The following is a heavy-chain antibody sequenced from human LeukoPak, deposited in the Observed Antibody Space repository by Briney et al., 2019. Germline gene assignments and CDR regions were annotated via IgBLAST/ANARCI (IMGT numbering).Heavy chain of an antibody. CDR3: ARGEDYDSSGYYDWYFDL. V-gene: IGHV4-59*01. CDR1: GGSISSYY. CDR2: IYYSGST. Sequence: SETLSLTCTVSGGSISSYYWSWIRQPPGKGLEWIGYIYYSGSTNYNPSLKSRVTISVDTSKNQFSLKLSSVTAADTVVYYCARGEDYDSSGYYDWYFDLWGRGTLVTVSS. J-gene: IGHJ2*01. D-gene: IGHD3-22*01.